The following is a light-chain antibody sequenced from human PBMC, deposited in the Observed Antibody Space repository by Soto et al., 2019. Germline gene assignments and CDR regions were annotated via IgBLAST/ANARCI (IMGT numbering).Light chain of an antibody. CDR2: GVS. J-gene: IGLJ1*01. CDR3: SSYRGSSTLDYV. Sequence: QSVLTQPASVSGSPGQSITISCTGTRSDIGDYNYVSWYQQHPGKAPKLLIYGVSNRPSGVSNRFSGSKSGNTASLTISGLLAEDEADYYCSSYRGSSTLDYVFGTGTKLTVL. CDR1: RSDIGDYNY. V-gene: IGLV2-14*01.